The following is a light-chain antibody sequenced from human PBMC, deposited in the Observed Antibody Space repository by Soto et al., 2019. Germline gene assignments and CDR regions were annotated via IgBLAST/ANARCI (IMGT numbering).Light chain of an antibody. CDR2: EVV. V-gene: IGLV2-8*01. J-gene: IGLJ1*01. CDR3: KSYARSTPYV. Sequence: QSVLTQPPSASVSPGQSVTISCTGTKNDIGVYDFVSWYQHHPGKAPRLIIYEVVQRPSGVPDRFSGSKSGNTASLTVSGLPAADEADYFCKSYARSTPYVFGSGTKVTVL. CDR1: KNDIGVYDF.